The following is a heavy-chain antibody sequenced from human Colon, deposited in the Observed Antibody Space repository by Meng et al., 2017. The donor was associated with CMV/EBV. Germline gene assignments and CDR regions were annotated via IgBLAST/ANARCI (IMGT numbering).Heavy chain of an antibody. V-gene: IGHV1-2*06. Sequence: YHFICYYLHWVRQAPRHGLEWMGRINPGTGDTDYAQIFQGRVTMTRDTSINTAYMDLTKLTSVDTAIYYCATEVNWGGVCTSTNCPTWGQGTLVTVSS. CDR2: INPGTGDT. CDR3: ATEVNWGGVCTSTNCPT. D-gene: IGHD3-16*01. CDR1: YHFICYY. J-gene: IGHJ5*02.